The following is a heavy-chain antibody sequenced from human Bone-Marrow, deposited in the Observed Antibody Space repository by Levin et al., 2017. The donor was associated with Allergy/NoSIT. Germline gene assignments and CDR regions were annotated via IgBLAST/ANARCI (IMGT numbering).Heavy chain of an antibody. D-gene: IGHD6-13*01. J-gene: IGHJ5*02. CDR3: ARGRDSSSWYSLLWFDP. Sequence: PSETLSLTCTVSGASISSGAYYWSWIRQHPGKGLEWIGYIYYSGSTRYTPSLKSRVTISMDTSRNQFSLNMNSVTAADTAVYYCARGRDSSSWYSLLWFDPWGQGTQVTVSS. CDR1: GASISSGAYY. V-gene: IGHV4-31*03. CDR2: IYYSGST.